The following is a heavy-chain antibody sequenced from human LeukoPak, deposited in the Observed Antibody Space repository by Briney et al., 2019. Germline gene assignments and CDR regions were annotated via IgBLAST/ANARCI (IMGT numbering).Heavy chain of an antibody. CDR3: ARARYCGGDCYSNWFDP. Sequence: ASVKVSCTASGGTFSSYAMGWVRQAPGQGLEWMGGIIPIFGTANYAQKFQGRVTITADESTSTAYIELSSLRSEDTAVYYCARARYCGGDCYSNWFDPWGQGTLVTVSS. D-gene: IGHD2-21*02. V-gene: IGHV1-69*13. CDR1: GGTFSSYA. J-gene: IGHJ5*02. CDR2: IIPIFGTA.